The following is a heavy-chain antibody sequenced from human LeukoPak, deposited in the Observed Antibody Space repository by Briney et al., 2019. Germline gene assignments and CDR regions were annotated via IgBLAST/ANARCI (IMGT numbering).Heavy chain of an antibody. V-gene: IGHV3-23*01. CDR3: AKDYSGSYYEYFDY. D-gene: IGHD1-26*01. CDR2: ISGSGGST. CDR1: GFTFSSYA. Sequence: GGSLRLSCAASGFTFSSYAMSWVRQAPGKGLEWVSAISGSGGSTYYADSVKGRFTISRDNSKNTLYLQVNSLRAEDTAVYYCAKDYSGSYYEYFDYWGQGTLVTVSS. J-gene: IGHJ4*02.